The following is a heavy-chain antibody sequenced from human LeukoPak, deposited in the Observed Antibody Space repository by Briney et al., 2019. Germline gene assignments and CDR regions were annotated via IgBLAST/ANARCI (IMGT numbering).Heavy chain of an antibody. Sequence: ASVNVSCKATGYTFTSYGISWVRQAPGQGLEWMGWISSNSDNTNYAQKLQGRVTMTTDTSTSAAYMELRSLRSDDTAVYYCARGATGHVVLGYFQHWGQGTLVTVSS. D-gene: IGHD1-26*01. CDR1: GYTFTSYG. J-gene: IGHJ1*01. V-gene: IGHV1-18*01. CDR2: ISSNSDNT. CDR3: ARGATGHVVLGYFQH.